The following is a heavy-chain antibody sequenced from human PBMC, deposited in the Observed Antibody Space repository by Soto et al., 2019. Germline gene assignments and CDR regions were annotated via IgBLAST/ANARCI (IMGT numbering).Heavy chain of an antibody. J-gene: IGHJ4*02. CDR1: GSTFSSYG. CDR2: VSYDGSKT. CDR3: ARDLYVAADGVAFDY. V-gene: IGHV3-30*03. Sequence: CAASGSTFSSYGMHWVRQAPGKGLEWVAIVSYDGSKTYYADSVKGRFTISRDNSKNTLYLQMNSLRDEDTAVYYCARDLYVAADGVAFDYWGQGALVNV. D-gene: IGHD6-13*01.